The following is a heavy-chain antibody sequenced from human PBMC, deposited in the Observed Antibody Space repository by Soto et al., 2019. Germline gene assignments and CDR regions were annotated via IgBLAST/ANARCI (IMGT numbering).Heavy chain of an antibody. J-gene: IGHJ4*02. CDR1: GGSFSGYY. CDR3: ARDVSDSDWLDC. V-gene: IGHV4-34*01. Sequence: SETLSLTCAVYGGSFSGYYWSWIRQPPGKGLEWIGEINHSGSTNYNPSLKSRVTISVDTSKNQFSLKLSSVTAADTAVYYCARDVSDSDWLDCWGQGKLVTVSS. D-gene: IGHD2-21*02. CDR2: INHSGST.